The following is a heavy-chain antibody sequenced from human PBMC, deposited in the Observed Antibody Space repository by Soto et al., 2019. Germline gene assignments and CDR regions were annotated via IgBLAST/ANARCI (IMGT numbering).Heavy chain of an antibody. D-gene: IGHD3-3*01. CDR2: INPGNRIT. Sequence: QVQLVQSGAEVKKPGASVKVACKTSGYTFTNYFVHWVRQAPGQGLEWMGAINPGNRITNYALRFPGRVTITTDTSTNAVYLELSSLRSEDTAVYSCARDPNYYDFWAGSYYFHGMDVWGQGTTVTVSS. CDR3: ARDPNYYDFWAGSYYFHGMDV. CDR1: GYTFTNYF. V-gene: IGHV1-46*01. J-gene: IGHJ6*02.